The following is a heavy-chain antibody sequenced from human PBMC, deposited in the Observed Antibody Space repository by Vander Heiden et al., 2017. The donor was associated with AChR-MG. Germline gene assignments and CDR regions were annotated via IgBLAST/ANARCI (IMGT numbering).Heavy chain of an antibody. CDR3: AKGDGSGWDPGYYGMDV. J-gene: IGHJ6*02. CDR2: ISWNSGSI. D-gene: IGHD6-19*01. Sequence: EVQLVESGGGLVQPGRSLRLSCAASGFTFDDYAMHWVRQAPGKGLEWVSGISWNSGSIGYADSVKGRFTISRDNAKNSLYLQMNSLRAEDTALYYCAKGDGSGWDPGYYGMDVWGQGTTVNVSS. V-gene: IGHV3-9*01. CDR1: GFTFDDYA.